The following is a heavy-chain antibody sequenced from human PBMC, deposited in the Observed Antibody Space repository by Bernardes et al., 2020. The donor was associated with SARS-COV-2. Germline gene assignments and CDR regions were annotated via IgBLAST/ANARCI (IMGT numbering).Heavy chain of an antibody. CDR1: GDSVTNRDYY. V-gene: IGHV4-39*01. CDR3: VRQIVVDGYDV. Sequence: WATLSLTCSVSGDSVTNRDYYWGWIRQPPGKGLEWVGSMYSSGRTYYNPSLKSRLTMSMDASKNQFFLNMKSMTASDTAVFYCVRQIVVDGYDVWGQGTMITVSS. CDR2: MYSSGRT. J-gene: IGHJ3*01. D-gene: IGHD3-16*02.